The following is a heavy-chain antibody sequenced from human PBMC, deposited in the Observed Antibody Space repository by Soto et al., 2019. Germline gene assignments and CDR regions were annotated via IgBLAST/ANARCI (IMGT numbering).Heavy chain of an antibody. J-gene: IGHJ4*02. CDR1: GFTFDEYA. D-gene: IGHD3-10*01. CDR2: IGWNSGSI. V-gene: IGHV3-9*01. CDR3: AKGAYYSSGTYLFSFDD. Sequence: EGQLVESGGGLVQPGRSLRLLCAVSGFTFDEYAMHWVRQRPGKGPEWVSSIGWNSGSIAYAGSVKGRFTISRDNANNSLSLQMNNLRTEDTALYYCAKGAYYSSGTYLFSFDDWGQGTLVTVSS.